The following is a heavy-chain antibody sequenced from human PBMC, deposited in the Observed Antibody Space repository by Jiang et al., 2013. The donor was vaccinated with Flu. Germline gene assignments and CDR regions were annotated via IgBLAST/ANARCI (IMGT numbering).Heavy chain of an antibody. CDR2: IYWDDDK. Sequence: KPTQTLTLTCTFSGFSLSTSGVGVGWIRQPPGKALEWLALIYWDDDKRYSPSLKSRLTITKDTSKNQVVLTMTNMDPVDTATYYCAHSAPGGQLVRLWPFDYWGQGTLVTVSS. V-gene: IGHV2-5*02. CDR1: GFSLSTSGVG. J-gene: IGHJ4*02. D-gene: IGHD6-13*01. CDR3: AHSAPGGQLVRLWPFDY.